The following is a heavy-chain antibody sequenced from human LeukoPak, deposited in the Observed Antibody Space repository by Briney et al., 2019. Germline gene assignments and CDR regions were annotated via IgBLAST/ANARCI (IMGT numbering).Heavy chain of an antibody. CDR2: IYYSGST. J-gene: IGHJ4*02. Sequence: SETLSLTCTVSGGSISSSSYYWGWIRQPPGTGLEWIGTIYYSGSTYYNPSLKSRVTISVDTSKNQFSLKLSSVTAADTAVYYCARQGRSTQVFQVWGQGALVTVSS. V-gene: IGHV4-39*01. D-gene: IGHD2-8*01. CDR3: ARQGRSTQVFQV. CDR1: GGSISSSSYY.